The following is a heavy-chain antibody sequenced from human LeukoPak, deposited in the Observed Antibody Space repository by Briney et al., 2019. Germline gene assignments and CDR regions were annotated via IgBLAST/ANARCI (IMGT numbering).Heavy chain of an antibody. CDR1: GFTFSSYA. Sequence: GGSLRLSCAASGFTFSSYAMHWVRQAPGKGLEWVGVISYDGSNKYYADSVKGRFTISRDNSKNTLYLQMNSLRAEGTAVYYCARDLNSNYYDSSGYYLPYYYYGMDVWGQGTTVTVSS. CDR2: ISYDGSNK. CDR3: ARDLNSNYYDSSGYYLPYYYYGMDV. D-gene: IGHD3-22*01. V-gene: IGHV3-30-3*01. J-gene: IGHJ6*02.